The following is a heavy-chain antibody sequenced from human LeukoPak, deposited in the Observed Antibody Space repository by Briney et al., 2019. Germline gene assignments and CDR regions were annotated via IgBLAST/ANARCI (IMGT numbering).Heavy chain of an antibody. CDR3: ARNSGWFRFDY. CDR2: IKEDGSDK. V-gene: IGHV3-7*03. J-gene: IGHJ4*02. Sequence: GRSLRLSCAASGFTFSNYWMDWVRQSRGMGLQWVANIKEDGSDKYYVDSVKGRFTISRDNAKNSLYLQMNSLRAEDTAVYYCARNSGWFRFDYWGQGTLVTVSS. CDR1: GFTFSNYW. D-gene: IGHD6-19*01.